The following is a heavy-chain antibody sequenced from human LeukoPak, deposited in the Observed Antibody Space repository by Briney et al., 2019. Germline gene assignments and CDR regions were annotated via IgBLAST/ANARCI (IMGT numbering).Heavy chain of an antibody. CDR3: ARAPPYYYDSSGYFDY. Sequence: SGTLSLTCAVSGGSISSGGYSWSWIRQPPGKGLEWIGYIYHSGSTYYNPSLKSRVTISVDRSKNQFSLKLSSVTAADTAVYYCARAPPYYYDSSGYFDYWGQGTLVTVSS. V-gene: IGHV4-30-2*01. CDR1: GGSISSGGYS. J-gene: IGHJ4*02. D-gene: IGHD3-22*01. CDR2: IYHSGST.